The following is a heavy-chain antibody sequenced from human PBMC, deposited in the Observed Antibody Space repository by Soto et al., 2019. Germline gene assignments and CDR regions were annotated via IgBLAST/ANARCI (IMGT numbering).Heavy chain of an antibody. CDR1: GFTFSSYA. V-gene: IGHV3-30-3*01. CDR2: ISYDGSNK. D-gene: IGHD1-7*01. CDR3: ARGSGGNYSPLLPYYYYGMDV. J-gene: IGHJ6*02. Sequence: GGSLRLSCAASGFTFSSYAMHWVRQAPGKGLEWVAVISYDGSNKYYADSVKGQFTISRDNSKNTLYLQMNSLRAEDTAVYYCARGSGGNYSPLLPYYYYGMDVWGQGTTVTVSS.